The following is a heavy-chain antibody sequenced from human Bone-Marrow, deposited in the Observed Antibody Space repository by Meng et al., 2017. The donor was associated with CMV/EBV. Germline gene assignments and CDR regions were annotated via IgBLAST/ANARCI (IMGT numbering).Heavy chain of an antibody. CDR3: ARGYYYDSSGYYRTLDY. Sequence: GGSLRLSCAASGFTFSSYSMHWVRQAPGKGLEWVAVISYDGSNKYYAGFVKGRFTISRDNSKNTPDLQMNRLRAEDTAVYYCARGYYYDSSGYYRTLDYWGQGTLVTVSS. CDR1: GFTFSSYS. J-gene: IGHJ4*02. CDR2: ISYDGSNK. V-gene: IGHV3-30*03. D-gene: IGHD3-22*01.